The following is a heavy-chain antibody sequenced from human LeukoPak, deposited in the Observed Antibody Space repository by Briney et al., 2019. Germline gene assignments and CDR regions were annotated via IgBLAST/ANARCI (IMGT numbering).Heavy chain of an antibody. V-gene: IGHV4-59*10. CDR2: IYSSGIT. D-gene: IGHD1-26*01. J-gene: IGHJ4*02. CDR3: ASEQTTSGGRRLDS. Sequence: SETLSLTCAVYGGSFSGYYWSWIRQPAGKGLEWIGRIYSSGITNCSPSLKSRVTMSVDTSENQFSLNLTSVTAADTAVYFCASEQTTSGGRRLDSWGQGTLVIVSS. CDR1: GGSFSGYY.